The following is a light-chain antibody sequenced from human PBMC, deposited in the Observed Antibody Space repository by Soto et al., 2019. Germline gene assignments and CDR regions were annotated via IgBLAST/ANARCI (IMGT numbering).Light chain of an antibody. CDR2: EVN. V-gene: IGLV2-14*01. CDR3: SSHTTTNSWV. J-gene: IGLJ3*02. CDR1: GGDFGSSTY. Sequence: QSVLIQPASVSGSPGQSLIISCTGTGGDFGSSTYVSWYQQHSDKAPKVVIYEVNKRPSGVSSRFSGAKSGSTASLTISGLQGDDEATYFCSSHTTTNSWVFGGGTKLTVL.